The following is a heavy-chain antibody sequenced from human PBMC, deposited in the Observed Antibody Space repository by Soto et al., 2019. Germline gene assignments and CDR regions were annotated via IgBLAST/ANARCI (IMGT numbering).Heavy chain of an antibody. J-gene: IGHJ4*02. V-gene: IGHV1-2*04. CDR2: INPNSGGT. CDR3: ARETGGGYYDSSGFDY. D-gene: IGHD3-22*01. CDR1: GYTFTGYY. Sequence: ASVKVSCKASGYTFTGYYMHWVRQAPGQGLEWMGWINPNSGGTNYAQKFQGWVTMTRDTSISTAYMELSRLRSDDTAVYYCARETGGGYYDSSGFDYWCQGTLVTVSS.